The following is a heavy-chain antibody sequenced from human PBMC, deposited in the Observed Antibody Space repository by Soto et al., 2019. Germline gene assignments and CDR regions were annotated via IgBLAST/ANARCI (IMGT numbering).Heavy chain of an antibody. Sequence: ETLSLTCAVYGGSFSGYYWSWIRQPPGKGLEWIGEINHSGSTNYNPSLKSRVTISVDTSKNQFSLKLSSVTAADTAVYYCASARIATTVTTRYYFDYWGQGTLVTVSS. V-gene: IGHV4-34*01. J-gene: IGHJ4*02. CDR1: GGSFSGYY. CDR2: INHSGST. CDR3: ASARIATTVTTRYYFDY. D-gene: IGHD4-17*01.